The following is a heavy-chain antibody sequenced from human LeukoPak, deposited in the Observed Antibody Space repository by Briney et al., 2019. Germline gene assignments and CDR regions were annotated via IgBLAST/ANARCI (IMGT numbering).Heavy chain of an antibody. Sequence: GGSLRLSCAASGFTFSRFPMHWVRQAPGKGLEWVAVISYDGSKKYYADSVKGRFTISRDNSKNMVYLQMNSLRPEDTAVFYCASNGVYDSSDYCFIDYWGQGILVTVSS. D-gene: IGHD3-22*01. CDR3: ASNGVYDSSDYCFIDY. CDR1: GFTFSRFP. CDR2: ISYDGSKK. J-gene: IGHJ4*02. V-gene: IGHV3-30-3*01.